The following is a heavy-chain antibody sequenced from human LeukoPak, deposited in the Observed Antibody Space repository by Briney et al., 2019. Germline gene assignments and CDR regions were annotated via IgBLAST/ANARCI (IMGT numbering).Heavy chain of an antibody. CDR1: GFTFSSYG. J-gene: IGHJ4*02. CDR3: AREGIAAAVFDY. D-gene: IGHD6-13*01. Sequence: GSLRLSCAASGFTFSSYGMHWVRQAPGKGLEWVAVISYDGSNKYYADSVKGRFTISRDNSKNTLYLQMNSLRAEDTAVYYCAREGIAAAVFDYWGQGTLVTVSS. CDR2: ISYDGSNK. V-gene: IGHV3-30*03.